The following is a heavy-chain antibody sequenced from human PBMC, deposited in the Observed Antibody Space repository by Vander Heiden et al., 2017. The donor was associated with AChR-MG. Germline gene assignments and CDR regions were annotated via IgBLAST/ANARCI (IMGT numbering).Heavy chain of an antibody. CDR3: ARDTVGSYSSSWYHQPHYY. CDR2: IWYDGSNK. J-gene: IGHJ4*02. CDR1: AFTFSSHG. D-gene: IGHD6-13*01. Sequence: QVQLVESGGGVVQPGRSLRLSCAASAFTFSSHGMHWVRQAPGKGLEGVAVIWYDGSNKYYADSVKGRFTISRDNSKNTLYLQMNSLRAEDTAVYYCARDTVGSYSSSWYHQPHYYWGQGTLVTVSS. V-gene: IGHV3-33*01.